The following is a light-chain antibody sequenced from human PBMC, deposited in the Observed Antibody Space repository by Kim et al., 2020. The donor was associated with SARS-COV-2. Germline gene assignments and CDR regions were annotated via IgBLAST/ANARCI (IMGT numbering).Light chain of an antibody. CDR3: QQYASSPVT. Sequence: LSPGERAPLPCRASQSVSRSDLAWYQQKPGQAPRLLIHGASNRATGMSDRISGSGSGTDFTLTISRLEPEDFAVYYCQQYASSPVTFGQGTKLEI. V-gene: IGKV3-20*01. CDR1: QSVSRSD. J-gene: IGKJ2*01. CDR2: GAS.